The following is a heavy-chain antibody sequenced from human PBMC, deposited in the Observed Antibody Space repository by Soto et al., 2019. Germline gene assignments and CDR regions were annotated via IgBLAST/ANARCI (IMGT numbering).Heavy chain of an antibody. V-gene: IGHV4-59*01. Sequence: SETLSLTCTVSGGSISSYYWSWIRQPPGKGLEWIGHIYYSGSTNYNPSLKSRVTISVDTSKNQFSLKLSSVTAADTAVYYCARDLGRWELLGGHWFDPWGQGTLVTVSS. CDR1: GGSISSYY. CDR3: ARDLGRWELLGGHWFDP. CDR2: IYYSGST. D-gene: IGHD1-26*01. J-gene: IGHJ5*02.